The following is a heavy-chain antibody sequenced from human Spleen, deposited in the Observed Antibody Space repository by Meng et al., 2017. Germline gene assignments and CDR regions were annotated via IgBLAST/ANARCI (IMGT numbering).Heavy chain of an antibody. Sequence: GGSLRLSCAASGFTLSDHYMDWVRQAPEKGLEWVGRSRNKANSYTTEYAASVKGRFTISRDDSKNSLFLQMNSLKTEDTAVYYCASGLMSSSTSAYWGQGTLVTVSS. CDR3: ASGLMSSSTSAY. D-gene: IGHD6-13*01. CDR1: GFTLSDHY. V-gene: IGHV3-72*01. CDR2: SRNKANSYTT. J-gene: IGHJ4*02.